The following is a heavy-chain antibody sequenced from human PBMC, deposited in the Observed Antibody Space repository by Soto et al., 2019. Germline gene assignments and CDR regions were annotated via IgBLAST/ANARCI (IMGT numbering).Heavy chain of an antibody. V-gene: IGHV3-9*01. Sequence: EVQLVESGGGLVQPGRSLRLSCVASGFTFGDYGMHWVRQAPGRGPEWVSGITWNSGNIAYAETVNGRFTISRDNAKNSMYLQMNSLRDEDTALYYCLKDGLTSLFGLVYDGSNIWGHGTMVIVSS. CDR3: LKDGLTSLFGLVYDGSNI. D-gene: IGHD3-3*01. J-gene: IGHJ3*02. CDR1: GFTFGDYG. CDR2: ITWNSGNI.